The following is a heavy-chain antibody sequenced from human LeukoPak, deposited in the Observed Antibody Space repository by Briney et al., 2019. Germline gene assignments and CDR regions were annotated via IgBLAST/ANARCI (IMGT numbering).Heavy chain of an antibody. CDR3: ARGYSSDWYFDC. J-gene: IGHJ4*02. CDR2: ISTSGSTI. Sequence: GSLRLSCAASGFTFSDYYMSWIRQAPGKGLERVSYISTSGSTIYYADSVRGRFTISRDNAKNSLYLQMNSLRAEDTAVYYCARGYSSDWYFDCWGQGTLVTVSS. D-gene: IGHD6-25*01. V-gene: IGHV3-11*04. CDR1: GFTFSDYY.